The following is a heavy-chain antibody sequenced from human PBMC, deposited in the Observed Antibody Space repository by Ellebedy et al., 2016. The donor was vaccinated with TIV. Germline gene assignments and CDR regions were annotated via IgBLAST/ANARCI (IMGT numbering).Heavy chain of an antibody. J-gene: IGHJ5*02. CDR1: GYTFTSYG. V-gene: IGHV1-18*01. D-gene: IGHD6-19*01. CDR3: ARDNTVGGTNWFDP. Sequence: AASVMVSCKTSGYTFTSYGVSWVRQAPGQGLEWLGWISGLNGKTKYARTVQGRVTLTTDTAARTVYMELTSLRSDDTAVYYCARDNTVGGTNWFDPWGQGTLVIVSS. CDR2: ISGLNGKT.